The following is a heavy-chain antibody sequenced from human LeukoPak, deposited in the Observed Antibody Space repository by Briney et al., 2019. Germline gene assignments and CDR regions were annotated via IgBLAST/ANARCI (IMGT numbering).Heavy chain of an antibody. D-gene: IGHD2-15*01. Sequence: ASVKVSCKPSGYTFTGYGISWVRPAPGQGLEWMGWISAYNGNTNYAQKLQGRVTMTTDTSTSTAYMELRSLRSDDTAVYYCARWVVAATPVSLDYWGQGTLVTVSS. CDR2: ISAYNGNT. CDR3: ARWVVAATPVSLDY. V-gene: IGHV1-18*01. J-gene: IGHJ4*02. CDR1: GYTFTGYG.